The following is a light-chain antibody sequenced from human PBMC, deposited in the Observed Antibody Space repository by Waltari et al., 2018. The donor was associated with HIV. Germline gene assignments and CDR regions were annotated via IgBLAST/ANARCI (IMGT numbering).Light chain of an antibody. CDR2: KGS. Sequence: DVVLTQSPLSLPVNLGQPASISCRSSQSLVFSDGNTYLNWFHQRPGQTPRRLIYKGSNRDSGVPDRFSGSGSGTDFTLKISRVEPEDVGVYFCMQGTHWPPWTFGQGTMVEIK. J-gene: IGKJ1*01. CDR1: QSLVFSDGNTY. CDR3: MQGTHWPPWT. V-gene: IGKV2-30*01.